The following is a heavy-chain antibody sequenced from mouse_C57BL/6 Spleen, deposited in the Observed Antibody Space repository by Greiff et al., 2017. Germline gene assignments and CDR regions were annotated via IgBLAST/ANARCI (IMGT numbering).Heavy chain of an antibody. Sequence: VQLQQSGPELVKPGASVKISCKASGYAFSSSWMNWVKQRPGKGLEWIGRIYPGDGDTNYNGKFKGKATLTADKSSSTAYMQLSSLTSEDSAVYFCASRDYYGSSYWYFDVWGTGTTVTVSS. V-gene: IGHV1-82*01. CDR3: ASRDYYGSSYWYFDV. J-gene: IGHJ1*03. CDR1: GYAFSSSW. D-gene: IGHD1-1*01. CDR2: IYPGDGDT.